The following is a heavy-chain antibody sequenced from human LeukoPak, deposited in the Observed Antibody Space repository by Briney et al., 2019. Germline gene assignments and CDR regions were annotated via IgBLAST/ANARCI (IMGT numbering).Heavy chain of an antibody. CDR3: ARDYYDSSGLGY. J-gene: IGHJ4*02. V-gene: IGHV3-53*01. CDR1: GFTVSSNY. D-gene: IGHD3-22*01. Sequence: PGGSLRLSCAASGFTVSSNYMSRVRQAPGKGLEWVSVIYSGGSTYYADSVKGRFTISRDNSKNTLYLQMNSLRAEDTAVYYCARDYYDSSGLGYWGQGTLVTVSS. CDR2: IYSGGST.